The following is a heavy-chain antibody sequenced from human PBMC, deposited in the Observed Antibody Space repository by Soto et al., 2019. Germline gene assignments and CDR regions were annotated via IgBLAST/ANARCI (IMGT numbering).Heavy chain of an antibody. CDR1: GFTFSSYG. J-gene: IGHJ4*02. V-gene: IGHV3-33*01. CDR2: IWYDGSNK. D-gene: IGHD2-2*01. CDR3: ARDRCSSTSCYLFDY. Sequence: QVQLVESGGGVVQPGRSLRLSCAASGFTFSSYGMHWVRQATGKGLEWVAVIWYDGSNKYYADSVKGRFTISRDNSKNTLYLQMNSLRAEDTAVYYCARDRCSSTSCYLFDYWGQGTLVTVSS.